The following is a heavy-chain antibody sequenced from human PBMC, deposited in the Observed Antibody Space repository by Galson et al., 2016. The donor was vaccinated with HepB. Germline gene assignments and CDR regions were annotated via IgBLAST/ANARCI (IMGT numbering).Heavy chain of an antibody. CDR2: VSPNNGDT. D-gene: IGHD3-22*01. J-gene: IGHJ4*02. CDR1: GYTFTDYS. CDR3: ARGRSSGIYWFHFDF. V-gene: IGHV1-18*01. Sequence: SVKVSCKASGYTFTDYSITWVRQAPGQGLEWVGWVSPNNGDTNYAQNLQGRVTMTTDTSTNTAYMELRSLRSADTAEYYCARGRSSGIYWFHFDFGGQGTQVTVSS.